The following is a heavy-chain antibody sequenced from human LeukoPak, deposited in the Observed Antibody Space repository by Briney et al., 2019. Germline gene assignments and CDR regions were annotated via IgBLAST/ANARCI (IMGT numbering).Heavy chain of an antibody. CDR1: GFTFSSYG. Sequence: GGSLRLSCAASGFTFSSYGMSWVRQAPGKGLEWVSAISGGGGSTYYADSVKGRFTISRDNSKNTLYLQMNSLRAEDTAVYYCAKDSAVAGTNWFDPWGQGTLVTVSS. CDR3: AKDSAVAGTNWFDP. V-gene: IGHV3-23*01. CDR2: ISGGGGST. J-gene: IGHJ5*02. D-gene: IGHD6-19*01.